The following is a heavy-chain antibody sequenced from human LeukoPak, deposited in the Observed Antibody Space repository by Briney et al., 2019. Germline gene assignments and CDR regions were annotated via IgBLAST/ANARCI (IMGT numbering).Heavy chain of an antibody. J-gene: IGHJ3*02. CDR1: GFTFSSYS. CDR2: ISSSSSYI. V-gene: IGHV3-21*01. CDR3: ARLGWELRKARAFDI. D-gene: IGHD1-26*01. Sequence: GGSLRLSCAASGFTFSSYSMNWVRQAPGKGLEWVSSISSSSSYIYYADSVKGRFTISRDNAKNSLYLQMNSLRAEDTAVYYCARLGWELRKARAFDIWGQGTMVTVSS.